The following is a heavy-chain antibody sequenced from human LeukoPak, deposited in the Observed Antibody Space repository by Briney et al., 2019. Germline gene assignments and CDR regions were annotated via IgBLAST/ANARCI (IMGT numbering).Heavy chain of an antibody. CDR3: AGDRAGRQSWVEFDL. J-gene: IGHJ5*02. D-gene: IGHD3-10*01. V-gene: IGHV3-53*05. Sequence: GGSLRLSCIVSGFTVSTTLMDWVRQAPGKGPEWVSLISADGATVYADSVKGRFTISRDISKNMVYLQMNSLRAEDSAVYYCAGDRAGRQSWVEFDLWGRGTLVTVSS. CDR2: ISADGAT. CDR1: GFTVSTTL.